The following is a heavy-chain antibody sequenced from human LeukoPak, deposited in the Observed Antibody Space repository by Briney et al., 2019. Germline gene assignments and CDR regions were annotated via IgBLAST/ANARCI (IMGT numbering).Heavy chain of an antibody. Sequence: ASVKVSCKASGFSFTGYYLHWVRQAPGQGLEWMGRINPNSGGPNYAQNFQGRVTMTRDTSITTAYMELSGLRSDDTAVYYCAREYSYGYYFDSWGQGTLVTVSP. J-gene: IGHJ4*02. CDR2: INPNSGGP. D-gene: IGHD5-18*01. V-gene: IGHV1-2*06. CDR1: GFSFTGYY. CDR3: AREYSYGYYFDS.